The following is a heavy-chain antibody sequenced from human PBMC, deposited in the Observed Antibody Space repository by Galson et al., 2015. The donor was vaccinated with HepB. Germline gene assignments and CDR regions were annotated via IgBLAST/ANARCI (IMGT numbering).Heavy chain of an antibody. J-gene: IGHJ6*02. Sequence: SVKVSCKASGGTFSSYAISWVRQAPGQGLEWMGGIIPIFGTANYAQKFQGRVTITADESTSTAYMELSSLRSEDTAVYYCASSGLTGTTPRNSYYYYGMDVWGQGTTATVSS. CDR2: IIPIFGTA. D-gene: IGHD1-20*01. CDR1: GGTFSSYA. CDR3: ASSGLTGTTPRNSYYYYGMDV. V-gene: IGHV1-69*13.